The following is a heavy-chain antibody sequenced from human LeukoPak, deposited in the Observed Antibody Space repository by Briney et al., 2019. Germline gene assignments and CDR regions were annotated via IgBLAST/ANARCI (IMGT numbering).Heavy chain of an antibody. D-gene: IGHD4-23*01. V-gene: IGHV4-61*02. CDR2: IYATGNT. Sequence: SQTLSLTCSVSGGSMRSDSSFWSWIRQPAGKGLEWIGRIYATGNTNYNPALERRVTISVDTSKNQFSLALTSVTAADTAVYYCARELGSDYGGYSPWGQGTLVTVSS. CDR3: ARELGSDYGGYSP. CDR1: GGSMRSDSSF. J-gene: IGHJ5*02.